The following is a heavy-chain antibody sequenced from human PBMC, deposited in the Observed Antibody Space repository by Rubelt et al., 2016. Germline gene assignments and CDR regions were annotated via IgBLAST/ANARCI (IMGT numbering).Heavy chain of an antibody. V-gene: IGHV1-69*06. CDR1: GGTFSSYA. CDR3: ASVVPGSYYYYGMDV. J-gene: IGHJ6*02. D-gene: IGHD1-26*01. Sequence: QVQLVQSGAEVKKPGSSVKVSCKASGGTFSSYAISWVRQAPGQGLEWMGGIIPIFGTANYAQKFQGRGTMTRDTSTSTVYMELSSLRSDDTAVYYCASVVPGSYYYYGMDVWGQGTTVTVSS. CDR2: IIPIFGTA.